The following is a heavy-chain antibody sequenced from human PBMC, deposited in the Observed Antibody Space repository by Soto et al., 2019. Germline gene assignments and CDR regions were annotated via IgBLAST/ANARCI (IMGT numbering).Heavy chain of an antibody. CDR1: GSSISTYY. D-gene: IGHD3-22*01. J-gene: IGHJ3*02. CDR2: ISYSGST. CDR3: AREGHYDSRDAFDI. V-gene: IGHV4-59*01. Sequence: SETLSLTCTVSGSSISTYYWSWIRQPPGKGLERIGYISYSGSTNYNPSLKSRVTISFDASKNEISLQVRSATAADATVYYCAREGHYDSRDAFDIWGQGTMVT.